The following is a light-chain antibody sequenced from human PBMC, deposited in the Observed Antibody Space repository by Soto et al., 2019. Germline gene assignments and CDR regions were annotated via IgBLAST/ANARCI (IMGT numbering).Light chain of an antibody. Sequence: DIQMTQSPSTLSGSVGDRVTITCRASQTISSWLAWYQQKPGKAPKLLIYKASTLKSGAPSRFSGSGSGTEFTLTISSLQPDDFATYYCQQLSRYPSTFGGGTKVDIK. V-gene: IGKV1-5*03. J-gene: IGKJ4*01. CDR3: QQLSRYPST. CDR1: QTISSW. CDR2: KAS.